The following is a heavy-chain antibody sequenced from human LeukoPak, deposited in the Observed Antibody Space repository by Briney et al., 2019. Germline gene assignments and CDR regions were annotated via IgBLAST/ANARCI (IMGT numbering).Heavy chain of an antibody. V-gene: IGHV3-23*01. J-gene: IGHJ4*02. CDR3: TRETTSGY. CDR1: GITLSNYG. Sequence: PGGSLRLSCAVSGITLSNYGMSWVRQAPGKGLEWVAGISDSAGRTNYADSVKGRFTISRDNAKNSLFLQMNSLRAEDTAVYYCTRETTSGYWGQGTLVTVFS. CDR2: ISDSAGRT. D-gene: IGHD1-1*01.